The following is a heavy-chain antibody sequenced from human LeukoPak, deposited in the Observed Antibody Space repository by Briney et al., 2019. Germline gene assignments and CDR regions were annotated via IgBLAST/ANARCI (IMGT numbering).Heavy chain of an antibody. V-gene: IGHV4-4*07. CDR2: VYTTGST. Sequence: PWETLSLTCTVSGGSINNYYWSWIRQPAGKGLEWIGRVYTTGSTKYNPSLESRVTMSVDKSKNQFSLRLYSVTAADTAVYYCARDGYCSGGSCHSKFDSWGRGTLVTVSS. CDR1: GGSINNYY. D-gene: IGHD2-15*01. J-gene: IGHJ4*02. CDR3: ARDGYCSGGSCHSKFDS.